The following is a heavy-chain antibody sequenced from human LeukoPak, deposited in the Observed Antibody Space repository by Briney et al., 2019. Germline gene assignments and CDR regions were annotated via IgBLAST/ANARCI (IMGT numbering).Heavy chain of an antibody. J-gene: IGHJ4*02. CDR2: INPSGGST. CDR1: GYTFTSYY. V-gene: IGHV1-46*01. CDR3: ARHFTYGDYEPAHFDY. Sequence: GASVKVSCKASGYTFTSYYMHWVRQAPGQGLEWMGIINPSGGSTSYAQKFQGRVTITADKSTSTAYMELSSLRSEDTAVYYCARHFTYGDYEPAHFDYWGQGTLVTVSS. D-gene: IGHD4-17*01.